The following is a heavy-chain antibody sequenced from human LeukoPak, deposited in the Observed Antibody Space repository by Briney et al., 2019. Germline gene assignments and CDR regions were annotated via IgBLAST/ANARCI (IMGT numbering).Heavy chain of an antibody. Sequence: SETLSLTCTVSGGSISSGGYYWSWIRQHPGKGLEWIGYIYYSGSTYYNPSLKSRVTISVDTSKNQFSLKLSSVTAADTAVYYCARDGGIAVAGTPPWYFDLWGRGTLVTVSS. V-gene: IGHV4-31*03. CDR3: ARDGGIAVAGTPPWYFDL. D-gene: IGHD6-19*01. J-gene: IGHJ2*01. CDR1: GGSISSGGYY. CDR2: IYYSGST.